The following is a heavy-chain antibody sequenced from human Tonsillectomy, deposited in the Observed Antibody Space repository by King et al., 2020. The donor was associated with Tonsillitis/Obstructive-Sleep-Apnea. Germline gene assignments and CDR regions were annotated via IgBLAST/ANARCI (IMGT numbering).Heavy chain of an antibody. Sequence: QLQESGPGLVKPSETLSLTCTVSGGSISSYYWSWIRQPPGKGLAWIGYIYYSGSTNYNPSLKSRVTISVDTSKNQFSLKLSSVTAADTAVYYCARENKGIEWFGELFGVRYYYYYMDVWGKGTTVTVSS. J-gene: IGHJ6*03. CDR3: ARENKGIEWFGELFGVRYYYYYMDV. CDR2: IYYSGST. V-gene: IGHV4-59*01. CDR1: GGSISSYY. D-gene: IGHD3-10*01.